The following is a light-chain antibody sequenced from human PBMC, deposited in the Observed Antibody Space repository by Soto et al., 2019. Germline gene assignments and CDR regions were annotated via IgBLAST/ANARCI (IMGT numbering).Light chain of an antibody. Sequence: EIVLTQSTATLSVSPGERATLSCGASQSIDSNLVWYQQRPGQAPRLLIYGASTRATGVPARFGGSGSGTEFTLTISSLQSEDSAVYYCQQFHNWPRTFGQGTKV. V-gene: IGKV3D-15*01. CDR2: GAS. CDR1: QSIDSN. CDR3: QQFHNWPRT. J-gene: IGKJ1*01.